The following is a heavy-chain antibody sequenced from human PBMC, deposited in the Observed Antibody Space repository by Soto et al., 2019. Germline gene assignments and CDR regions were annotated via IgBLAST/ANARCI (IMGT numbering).Heavy chain of an antibody. V-gene: IGHV1-46*01. CDR1: GYTFTSYY. D-gene: IGHD3-3*01. CDR2: INPSGGIT. Sequence: QVELVQSGAEVKKPGASVKVSCKAAGYTFTSYYMHWGRQAPGQGLEWMGFINPSGGITTYAQKVQARVTMTSDTSTSTAYMELRTLKAEDTAVYYCARRSIFTWSDAFDLWGQGTMVTVSA. CDR3: ARRSIFTWSDAFDL. J-gene: IGHJ3*01.